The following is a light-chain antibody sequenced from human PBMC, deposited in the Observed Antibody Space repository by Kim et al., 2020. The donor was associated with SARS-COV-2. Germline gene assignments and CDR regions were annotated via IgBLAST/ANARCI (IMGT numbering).Light chain of an antibody. CDR3: QAWDRGSAV. Sequence: SLSPGQTASVTCSGDSLGDRFIFWYQQKPGQSPVVVIYQDNKRPSGIPERFSGSNSGNTAALTIRETQAMDEADYYCQAWDRGSAVFGGGTQLTVL. V-gene: IGLV3-1*01. CDR2: QDN. J-gene: IGLJ3*02. CDR1: SLGDRF.